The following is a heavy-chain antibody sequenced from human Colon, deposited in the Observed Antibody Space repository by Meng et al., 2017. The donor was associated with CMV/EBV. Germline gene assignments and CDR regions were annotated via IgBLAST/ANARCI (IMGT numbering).Heavy chain of an antibody. CDR2: IYYSGST. V-gene: IGHV4-59*01. Sequence: SETLSLTCTVSGGSISSYYWSWIRQPPGKGLEWIGYIYYSGSTNYNPSLKSRVTISVDTSKNQFSLKLSSVTAADTAVYYCARVGCSSTSCLYYYYGMDVWGQGTTVTVSS. CDR3: ARVGCSSTSCLYYYYGMDV. CDR1: GGSISSYY. D-gene: IGHD2-2*01. J-gene: IGHJ6*02.